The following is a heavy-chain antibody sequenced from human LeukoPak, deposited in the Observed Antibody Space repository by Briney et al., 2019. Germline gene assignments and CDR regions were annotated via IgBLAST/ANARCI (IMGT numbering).Heavy chain of an antibody. CDR3: ARERLWEEMATTFDY. CDR1: GFTFSSYW. J-gene: IGHJ4*02. Sequence: GGSLRLSCAASGFTFSSYWMSWVRQAPGKGLEWVANIKQDGSEKYYVDSVKGRFTISRDNAKNSLYLQMNSLRAEDTAVYYCARERLWEEMATTFDYWGQGTLVTVSS. D-gene: IGHD5-24*01. CDR2: IKQDGSEK. V-gene: IGHV3-7*01.